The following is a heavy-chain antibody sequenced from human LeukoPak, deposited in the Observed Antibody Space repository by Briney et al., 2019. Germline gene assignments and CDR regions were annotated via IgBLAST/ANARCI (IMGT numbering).Heavy chain of an antibody. CDR1: GYTFTSYG. J-gene: IGHJ5*02. CDR2: ISAYNGNT. V-gene: IGHV1-18*01. CDR3: ARDKAVAGSWGWFDP. Sequence: ASVKVSCKASGYTFTSYGISWVRQAPGQGLEWMGWISAYNGNTNYAQKLQGRVTMTTDTSTSTAYMELRSLRSDDTAVYYCARDKAVAGSWGWFDPWGQGTLVTVSS. D-gene: IGHD6-19*01.